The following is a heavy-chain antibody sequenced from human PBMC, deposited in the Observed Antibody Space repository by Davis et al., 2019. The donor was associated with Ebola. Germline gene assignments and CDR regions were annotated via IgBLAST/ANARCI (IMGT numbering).Heavy chain of an antibody. J-gene: IGHJ4*02. CDR2: ISSSSDHI. V-gene: IGHV3-21*01. CDR1: GFTFSRYS. CDR3: ARDPYRGSYQTSYFDY. D-gene: IGHD1-26*01. Sequence: PGGSLRLSCEASGFTFSRYSMNWVRQAPGKGLDWVSSISSSSDHIHYADSLKGRFTISRDDAKNLLFLQMNSLRVEDTAIYYCARDPYRGSYQTSYFDYWGQGTPVTVSS.